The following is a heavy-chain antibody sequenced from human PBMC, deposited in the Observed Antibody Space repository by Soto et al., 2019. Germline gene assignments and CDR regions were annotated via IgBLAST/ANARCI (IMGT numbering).Heavy chain of an antibody. Sequence: PAETLCLGCTVSGDSMASSDFLWGWLRQPPGKGLEWIGGIYKSGLGDYNPSLRRRASVSVDTSRNQLFLNLTSMTAADTAIYYCARPLYANWAFAVWGQGKLVTVSS. J-gene: IGHJ3*01. CDR3: ARPLYANWAFAV. V-gene: IGHV4-39*01. D-gene: IGHD1-1*01. CDR2: IYKSGLG. CDR1: GDSMASSDFL.